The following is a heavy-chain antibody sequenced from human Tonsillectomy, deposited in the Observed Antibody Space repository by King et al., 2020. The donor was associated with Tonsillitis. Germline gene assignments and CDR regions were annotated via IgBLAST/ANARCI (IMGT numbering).Heavy chain of an antibody. J-gene: IGHJ4*02. D-gene: IGHD6-19*01. Sequence: VQLVESGGGLVQPGGSLRLSCAASGFSLSSHWMNWVRKAPGKGLEWVANINQDGSEKYYVDSVKGRCTISRDNAKSSLYLQMDSLRAEGTAVYYCARDASAYSSGLYYFDVWCQGSLVTVSS. CDR2: INQDGSEK. V-gene: IGHV3-7*03. CDR3: ARDASAYSSGLYYFDV. CDR1: GFSLSSHW.